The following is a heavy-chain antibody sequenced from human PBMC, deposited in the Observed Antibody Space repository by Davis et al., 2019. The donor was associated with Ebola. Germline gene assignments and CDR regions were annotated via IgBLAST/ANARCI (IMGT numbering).Heavy chain of an antibody. D-gene: IGHD2-15*01. CDR2: ISWDGGST. Sequence: GESLKISCAASGFTFDDYTMHWVRQAPGKGLEWVSLISWDGGSTYYADSVKGRFTISRDNSKNSLYLQMNSLRTEGTAFYYCAKDILEKPYYYAMDVWGKGTTVTVSS. V-gene: IGHV3-43*01. J-gene: IGHJ6*04. CDR3: AKDILEKPYYYAMDV. CDR1: GFTFDDYT.